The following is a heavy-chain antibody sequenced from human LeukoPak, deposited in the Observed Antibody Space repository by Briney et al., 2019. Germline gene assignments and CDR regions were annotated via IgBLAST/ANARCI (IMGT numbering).Heavy chain of an antibody. CDR1: GFTFGDYG. D-gene: IGHD3-10*01. J-gene: IGHJ4*02. CDR3: TRVRGVIVEGFDY. CDR2: IRSKTYGGTT. Sequence: HPGGSLRLSCTDSGFTFGDYGMSWVRQAPGKGLEWVGLIRSKTYGGTTEHAASVKGRFTMSRDDSKSIAYLQMNSLKTEDTAAYYCTRVRGVIVEGFDYWGQGTLVTVSS. V-gene: IGHV3-49*04.